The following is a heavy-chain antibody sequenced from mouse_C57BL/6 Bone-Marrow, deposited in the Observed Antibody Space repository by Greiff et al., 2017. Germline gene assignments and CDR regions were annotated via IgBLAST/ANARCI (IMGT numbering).Heavy chain of an antibody. D-gene: IGHD1-1*01. CDR1: GYTFTSYW. CDR3: ARMGYGSSPFAY. CDR2: IYPGSGST. Sequence: VQLQQSGAELVKPGASVKMSCKASGYTFTSYWITWVKQRPGQGLEWIGDIYPGSGSTNYNEKFKSKATLTVDTSSSTAYMQLSSLTSEDSAVYYCARMGYGSSPFAYWGQGTLVTVSA. V-gene: IGHV1-55*01. J-gene: IGHJ3*01.